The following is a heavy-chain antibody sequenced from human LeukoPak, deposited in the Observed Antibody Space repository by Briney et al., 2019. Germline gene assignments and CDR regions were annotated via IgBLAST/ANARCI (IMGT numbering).Heavy chain of an antibody. CDR1: GFTFSSYA. J-gene: IGHJ6*03. CDR3: AKGGASEVGAPLNYYYYMDV. Sequence: PGRSLRLSCAASGFTFSSYAMHWVRQAPGKGLEWVAVISYDGSNKYYADSVRGRFTISRDNSKNTLNLQMNSLRAEDTAVYYCAKGGASEVGAPLNYYYYMDVWGKGTTVTVSS. CDR2: ISYDGSNK. D-gene: IGHD1-26*01. V-gene: IGHV3-30-3*01.